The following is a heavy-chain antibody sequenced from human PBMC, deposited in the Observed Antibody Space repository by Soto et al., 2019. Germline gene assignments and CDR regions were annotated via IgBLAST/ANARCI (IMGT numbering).Heavy chain of an antibody. V-gene: IGHV3-30*18. CDR3: ANPFYYDSSGEEFDY. CDR1: GFTFSSYG. CDR2: ISYDGSNK. Sequence: PGGSLRLSCAASGFTFSSYGMHWVRQAPGKGLEWVAVISYDGSNKYYADSMKGRFTISRDNSKNTLYLQMNSLRAEDTAVYYCANPFYYDSSGEEFDYWGQGTLVTVSS. D-gene: IGHD3-22*01. J-gene: IGHJ4*02.